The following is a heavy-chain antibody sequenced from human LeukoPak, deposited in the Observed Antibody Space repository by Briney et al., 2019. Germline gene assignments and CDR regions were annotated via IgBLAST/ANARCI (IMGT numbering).Heavy chain of an antibody. CDR2: ISGSGGST. CDR1: GFTFSSYA. CDR3: AKGDSGGSYSFDY. V-gene: IGHV3-23*01. J-gene: IGHJ4*02. D-gene: IGHD1-26*01. Sequence: GGSLRLSCAASGFTFSSYAMSWVRQAPGKGLEWVSAISGSGGSTYYADSVKGRFTSSRDNFRNTLYLQMNYLRAEDTAIYYCAKGDSGGSYSFDYWGQGTLVTVSS.